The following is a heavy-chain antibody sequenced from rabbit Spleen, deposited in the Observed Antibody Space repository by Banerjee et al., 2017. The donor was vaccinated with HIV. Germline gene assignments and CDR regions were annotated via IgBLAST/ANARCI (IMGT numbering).Heavy chain of an antibody. CDR2: IYPITETT. V-gene: IGHV1S7*01. CDR1: GFTISNYW. Sequence: QLEESGGRLVQPGGSLTLSCKAYGFTISNYWMNWVRQAPGKGLEWIGIIYPITETTYYANWVNGRFTISSDNAQNTVDLHMHSLTAADTATYFCAREDVGGSYTLWGPGTLVTVS. J-gene: IGHJ4*01. D-gene: IGHD1-1*01. CDR3: AREDVGGSYTL.